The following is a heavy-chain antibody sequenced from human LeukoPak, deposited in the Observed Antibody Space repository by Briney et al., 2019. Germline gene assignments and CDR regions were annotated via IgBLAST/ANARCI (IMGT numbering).Heavy chain of an antibody. V-gene: IGHV4-34*01. D-gene: IGHD2-15*01. CDR3: ARSSIVVVVAATRGSRNYFDY. CDR2: INHSGST. Sequence: SETLSLTCAVYGGSFSGYYWSWIRQPPGKGLEWIGEINHSGSTNYNPSLKSRVTISVDTSKNQFSLKLSSVTAADTAVYYCARSSIVVVVAATRGSRNYFDYWGQGTLVTVSS. CDR1: GGSFSGYY. J-gene: IGHJ4*02.